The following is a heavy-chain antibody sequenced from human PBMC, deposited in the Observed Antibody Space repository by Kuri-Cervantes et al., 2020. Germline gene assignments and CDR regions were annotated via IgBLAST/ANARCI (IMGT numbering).Heavy chain of an antibody. D-gene: IGHD7-27*01. CDR1: GYTLTELS. CDR3: ARAEDWGTPWCFDL. Sequence: ASVKVSCKVSGYTLTELSMHWVRQAPGKGLEWMGGFDPEDGETIYAQKFQGRVTMTEDTSTDTAYMELSSLRSEDTAVYYCARAEDWGTPWCFDLWGRGTLVTVSS. J-gene: IGHJ2*01. CDR2: FDPEDGET. V-gene: IGHV1-24*01.